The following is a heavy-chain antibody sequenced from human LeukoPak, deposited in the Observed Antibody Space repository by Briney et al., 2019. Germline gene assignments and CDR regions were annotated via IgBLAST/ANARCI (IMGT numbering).Heavy chain of an antibody. Sequence: PGRSLRLSCAASGFTFSSYGMHWVRQAPGKGLEWGAVISYDVSNKYYADSVKGRFTISRDNSKNTRYLQMNSLRAEDTAVYYCVRSVCSGGSCNYYYYGMDVWGKGTTVTVSS. V-gene: IGHV3-30*03. J-gene: IGHJ6*04. CDR3: VRSVCSGGSCNYYYYGMDV. CDR1: GFTFSSYG. D-gene: IGHD2-15*01. CDR2: ISYDVSNK.